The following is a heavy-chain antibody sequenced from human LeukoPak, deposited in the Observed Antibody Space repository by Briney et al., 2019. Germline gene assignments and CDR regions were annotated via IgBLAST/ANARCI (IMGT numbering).Heavy chain of an antibody. V-gene: IGHV4-59*01. CDR3: ARFGSGSYYYYYMDV. Sequence: SETLSLTCTVSGASISNDYWSWIRQPPGKGLEWIGYIFYSGSINYNPSLKSRVTISVDTSNQFSLKLSSVTAADTAVYYCARFGSGSYYYYYMDVWGKGTTVTVSS. CDR1: GASISNDY. J-gene: IGHJ6*03. D-gene: IGHD3-10*01. CDR2: IFYSGSI.